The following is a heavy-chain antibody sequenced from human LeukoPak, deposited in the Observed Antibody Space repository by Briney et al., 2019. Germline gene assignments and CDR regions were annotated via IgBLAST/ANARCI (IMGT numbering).Heavy chain of an antibody. CDR2: ISAYNGNT. D-gene: IGHD2-15*01. CDR3: ARGPYCSGGTCYSQYFDY. CDR1: GYTFTSYG. J-gene: IGHJ4*02. V-gene: IGHV1-18*01. Sequence: ASVKVSCKASGYTFTSYGFSWVRQAPGQELAWMGWISAYNGNTNYAQKLQGRVTMTTDTSTSTAYMELRSLRSDDTAVYYCARGPYCSGGTCYSQYFDYWGQGTLVTVSS.